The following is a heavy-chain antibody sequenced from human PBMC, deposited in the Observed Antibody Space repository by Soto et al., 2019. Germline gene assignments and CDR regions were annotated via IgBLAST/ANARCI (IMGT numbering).Heavy chain of an antibody. Sequence: SETLSLTCTVSGGSVSSGDYYWSWIRQPPGKGLEWIGYIYFSGSTNYNPALKSRVTISVDTSKNQFSLKLSSVTAADTAVYYCAREVSSSWFYFDYWGQGTLVTVSS. CDR2: IYFSGST. V-gene: IGHV4-61*08. CDR1: GGSVSSGDYY. CDR3: AREVSSSWFYFDY. D-gene: IGHD6-13*01. J-gene: IGHJ4*02.